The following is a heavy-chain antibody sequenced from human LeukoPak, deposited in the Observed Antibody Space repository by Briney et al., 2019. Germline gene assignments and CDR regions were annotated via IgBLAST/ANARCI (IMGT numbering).Heavy chain of an antibody. D-gene: IGHD3-22*01. V-gene: IGHV4-59*01. J-gene: IGHJ4*02. CDR3: ASQGDSSGYYLSTPAAFDY. Sequence: SETLSLTCAVYGGSFSGYYWSWIRQPPGKGLEWIGFSYYNGNTNYNPSLKSRVTISVDMSKNQFSLSLRSVTAADTAVYYCASQGDSSGYYLSTPAAFDYWGQGTLVTVSS. CDR2: SYYNGNT. CDR1: GGSFSGYY.